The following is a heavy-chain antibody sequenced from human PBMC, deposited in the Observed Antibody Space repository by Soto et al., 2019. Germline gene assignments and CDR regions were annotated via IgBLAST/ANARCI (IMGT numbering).Heavy chain of an antibody. CDR1: GFTFSSYA. D-gene: IGHD1-1*01. J-gene: IGHJ6*03. CDR3: AKVGTTGTYAYYYYYMDV. V-gene: IGHV3-23*01. Sequence: EVQLLESGGGLVQPGGSLRLSCAASGFTFSSYAMSWVRQAPGKGLEWVSAISGSGGYTYYADSVKGRFTISRDNSKNTLYLQISSLRAEDTAVYYGAKVGTTGTYAYYYYYMDVWGKGTTVTVSS. CDR2: ISGSGGYT.